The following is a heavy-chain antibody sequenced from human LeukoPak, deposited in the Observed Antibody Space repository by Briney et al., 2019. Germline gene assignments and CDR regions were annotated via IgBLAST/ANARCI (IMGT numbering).Heavy chain of an antibody. CDR3: AREVARRYYYYYMDV. V-gene: IGHV1-58*02. D-gene: IGHD2-15*01. CDR1: GFTFTSSA. CDR2: IVVGSGNT. Sequence: ASVKVSCKASGFTFTSSAMQWVRQARGQRLEWIGWIVVGSGNTNYAQKFQERVTITRDMSTSTAYMELSSLRSEDTAVYYCAREVARRYYYYYMDVWGKGTTVTVSS. J-gene: IGHJ6*03.